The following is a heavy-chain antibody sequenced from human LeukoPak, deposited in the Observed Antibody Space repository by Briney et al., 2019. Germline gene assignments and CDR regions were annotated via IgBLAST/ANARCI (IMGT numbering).Heavy chain of an antibody. Sequence: SETLSLTCTVSGGTISSYDLSWIRQSPGKGLEGVWYIYFSGSTNYNPFLKSRVTLSVDTSKNQFSLKLSPGAAAEPAVYYCAGGYSPSSYFDYWGQGTLVTVSS. D-gene: IGHD5-18*01. V-gene: IGHV4-59*01. J-gene: IGHJ4*02. CDR1: GGTISSYD. CDR3: AGGYSPSSYFDY. CDR2: IYFSGST.